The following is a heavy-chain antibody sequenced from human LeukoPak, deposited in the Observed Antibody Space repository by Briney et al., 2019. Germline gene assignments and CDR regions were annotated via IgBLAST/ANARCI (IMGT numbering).Heavy chain of an antibody. J-gene: IGHJ1*01. CDR2: INAGNGNT. CDR3: ARDKAVTTEVTQHFQH. CDR1: GYTFTSYA. D-gene: IGHD4-23*01. Sequence: WASVKVSCKASGYTFTSYAMHWVRQAPGQRLEWMGWINAGNGNTKYSQKFQGIVTITRDTSASTAYMELSSLRSEDTAVYYCARDKAVTTEVTQHFQHWGQGTLVTVSS. V-gene: IGHV1-3*01.